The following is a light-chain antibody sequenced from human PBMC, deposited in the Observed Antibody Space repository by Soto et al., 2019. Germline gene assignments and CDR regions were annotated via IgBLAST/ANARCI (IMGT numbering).Light chain of an antibody. CDR2: DAS. CDR3: QQYSDWPPWT. J-gene: IGKJ1*01. CDR1: QSISNQ. V-gene: IGKV3-15*01. Sequence: ETVMTQSPATLSASPGERAPLSCRARQSISNQLAWYQQKPGQAPRLRMYDASTRATGIPARFSGRGSETEFTLTISSRQSEDFALYYCQQYSDWPPWTFGQGTKVEIK.